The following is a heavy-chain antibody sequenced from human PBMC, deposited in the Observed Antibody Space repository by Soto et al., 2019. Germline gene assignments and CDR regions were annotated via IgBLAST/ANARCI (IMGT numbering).Heavy chain of an antibody. Sequence: GGSLRLSCAAFGFTFNNYAMSWVRQAPGKGLEGVSAISANGQGIYYADSVKGRFIISRDSSKNTVFLHMDTLTAEHTAVYYYAKDRNYPRDQFHNWGQGTLVTVSS. J-gene: IGHJ4*02. D-gene: IGHD1-7*01. CDR3: AKDRNYPRDQFHN. CDR2: ISANGQGI. V-gene: IGHV3-23*01. CDR1: GFTFNNYA.